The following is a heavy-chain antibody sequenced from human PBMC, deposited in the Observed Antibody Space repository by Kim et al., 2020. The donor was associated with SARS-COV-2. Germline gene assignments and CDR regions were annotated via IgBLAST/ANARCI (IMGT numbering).Heavy chain of an antibody. J-gene: IGHJ3*02. CDR2: SYI. V-gene: IGHV3-21*01. Sequence: SYIYYADSVKGRFTISRDNAKNSLYLQMNSLRAEDTAVYYCARLLGAFDIWGQGTMVTVSS. CDR3: ARLLGAFDI. D-gene: IGHD3-16*01.